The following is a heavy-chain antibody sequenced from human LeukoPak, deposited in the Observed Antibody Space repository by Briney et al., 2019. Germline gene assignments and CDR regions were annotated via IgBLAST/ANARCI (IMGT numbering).Heavy chain of an antibody. Sequence: SGGSLRLSCAASGFTFSSYSMNWVRQAPGKGLEWVSYISSSSSTIYYADSVKGRFTISRDNAKNSLYLQMNSLRDEDTAVYYCARERHYYDSSGYYLDAFDIWGQGTMVTLSS. D-gene: IGHD3-22*01. V-gene: IGHV3-48*02. J-gene: IGHJ3*02. CDR3: ARERHYYDSSGYYLDAFDI. CDR1: GFTFSSYS. CDR2: ISSSSSTI.